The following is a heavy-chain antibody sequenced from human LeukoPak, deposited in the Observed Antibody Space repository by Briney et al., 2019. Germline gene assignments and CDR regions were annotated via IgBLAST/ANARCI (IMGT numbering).Heavy chain of an antibody. CDR1: GGSISSYY. V-gene: IGHV4-59*12. CDR2: IYYSGST. CDR3: ARAFGYSGHLDY. Sequence: PSETLSITCTVSGGSISSYYWSGIRQPPGKGLEWIGYIYYSGSTNYNPSLKSRVTISVDTSKNQFSLKLSSVTAADTAVYYCARAFGYSGHLDYWGQGILVTVSS. J-gene: IGHJ4*02. D-gene: IGHD5-12*01.